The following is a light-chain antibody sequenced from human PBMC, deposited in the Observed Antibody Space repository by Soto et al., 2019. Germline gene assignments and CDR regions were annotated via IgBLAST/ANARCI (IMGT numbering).Light chain of an antibody. Sequence: IKMPQSQSSLSAAEGERVTISCRAGRGIRNDLAWYQQRPGRAPKLLIFAASNLQSGVPSRFSGSGSGTEFTLTIDSLQPDDFATYYCQQYNSLYTFGQGTKVDIK. V-gene: IGKV1-17*01. CDR1: RGIRND. CDR2: AAS. J-gene: IGKJ2*01. CDR3: QQYNSLYT.